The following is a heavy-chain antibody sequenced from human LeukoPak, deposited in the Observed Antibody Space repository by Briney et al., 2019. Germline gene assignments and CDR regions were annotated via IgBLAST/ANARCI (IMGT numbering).Heavy chain of an antibody. CDR1: GYTFTGYY. V-gene: IGHV1-2*02. D-gene: IGHD6-13*01. CDR2: INPNSGGT. J-gene: IGHJ4*02. CDR3: ARSRVAAVEDY. Sequence: ASVKVSCKASGYTFTGYYMHWVRQAPGQGLEWMGWINPNSGGTNCAQKFQGRVTMTRDTSISTAYMELSRLRSDDTAVYYCARSRVAAVEDYWGQGTLVTVSS.